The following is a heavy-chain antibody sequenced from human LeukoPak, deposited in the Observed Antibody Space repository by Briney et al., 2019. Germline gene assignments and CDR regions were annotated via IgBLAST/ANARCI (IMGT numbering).Heavy chain of an antibody. CDR1: GGTFSSYA. CDR2: IIPIFGIA. CDR3: ARVIHYYGLGRERYYGMDV. J-gene: IGHJ6*02. Sequence: ASVKVSCKASGGTFSSYAISWVRQAPGQGLEWMGRIIPIFGIANYAQKFQGRVTITADKSTSTAYMELSSLRSEDTAVYYCARVIHYYGLGRERYYGMDVWGQGTTVTVSS. V-gene: IGHV1-69*04. D-gene: IGHD3-10*01.